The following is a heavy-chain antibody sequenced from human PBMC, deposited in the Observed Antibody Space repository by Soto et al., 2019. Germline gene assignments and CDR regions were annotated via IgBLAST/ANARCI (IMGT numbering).Heavy chain of an antibody. D-gene: IGHD4-17*01. CDR3: ANDGRRYGDYAY. CDR2: ISGSGGST. J-gene: IGHJ4*02. Sequence: EVQLLESGGGLVQPGGSLRLSCAASGFTFSSYAMSWVRQAPGKGLEWVSAISGSGGSTYYADSVKGRFTISRDNSKNTLYLQMNSLRAEDTAVYYCANDGRRYGDYAYWGQGTLVTVSS. V-gene: IGHV3-23*01. CDR1: GFTFSSYA.